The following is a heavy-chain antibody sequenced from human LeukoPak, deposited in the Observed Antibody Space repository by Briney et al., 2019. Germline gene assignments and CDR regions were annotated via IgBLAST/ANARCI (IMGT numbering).Heavy chain of an antibody. J-gene: IGHJ3*02. CDR1: GFPFRRLA. V-gene: IGHV3-23*01. CDR3: AKSRGGSGGSFDAFDI. Sequence: GGPLKLPCAASGFPFRRLAVSWSRQAPGKGLEGVSAFGGSGGSTYYADSVKGRFTISRDNSKNTLYLQMNSLRAEDTAVYYCAKSRGGSGGSFDAFDIWGQGTMVTVSS. CDR2: FGGSGGST. D-gene: IGHD2-15*01.